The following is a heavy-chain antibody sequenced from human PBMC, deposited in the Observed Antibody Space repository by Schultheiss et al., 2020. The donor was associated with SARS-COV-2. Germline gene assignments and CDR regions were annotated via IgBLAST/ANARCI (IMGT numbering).Heavy chain of an antibody. J-gene: IGHJ4*02. CDR3: ARVGYSSTWMTFDY. D-gene: IGHD6-13*01. V-gene: IGHV4-61*01. CDR1: GGSISSDSYY. Sequence: SETLSLTCTVSGGSISSDSYYWGWIRQPPGKGLEWIGYIYYSGSTNYNPSLKSRVTLSVDTSKNQFSLKLSSVTAADTAVYYCARVGYSSTWMTFDYWGQGTLVTVSS. CDR2: IYYSGST.